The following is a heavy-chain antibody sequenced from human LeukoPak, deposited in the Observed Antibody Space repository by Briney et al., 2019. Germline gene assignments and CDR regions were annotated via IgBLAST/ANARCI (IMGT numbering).Heavy chain of an antibody. D-gene: IGHD3-3*01. Sequence: ASVNVSCKASVYTFTAYYMQWVRQAPGHGLEWIGWIDPNSGATDSAQKFQGRVTVTRDTSINTVYMELSRLTSDDTAVYYCARGSASLTAWFVPWGQGTLVTVSS. V-gene: IGHV1-2*02. J-gene: IGHJ5*02. CDR2: IDPNSGAT. CDR1: VYTFTAYY. CDR3: ARGSASLTAWFVP.